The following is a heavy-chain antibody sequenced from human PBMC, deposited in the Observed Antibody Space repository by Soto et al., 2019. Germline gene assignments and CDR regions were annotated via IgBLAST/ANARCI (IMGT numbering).Heavy chain of an antibody. CDR1: GYTFTGYY. CDR3: AREYQLLHSSSWYRPYYYGMDV. D-gene: IGHD6-13*01. V-gene: IGHV1-2*02. Sequence: ASVKVSCKASGYTFTGYYMHWVRQAPGQELEGMGWINPNSGGTNYAQKFQGRVTMTRDTSISTAYMELSRLRSDDTAVYYCAREYQLLHSSSWYRPYYYGMDVWGQGTTVTVSS. J-gene: IGHJ6*02. CDR2: INPNSGGT.